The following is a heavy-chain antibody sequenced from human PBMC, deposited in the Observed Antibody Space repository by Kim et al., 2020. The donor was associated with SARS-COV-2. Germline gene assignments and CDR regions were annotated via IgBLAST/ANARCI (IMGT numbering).Heavy chain of an antibody. CDR2: INPNSGGT. Sequence: ASVKVSCKASGYTFTGYYMHWVRQAPGQGLEWMGRINPNSGGTNYAQKFQGRVTMTRDTSISTAYMELSRLRSDDTAVYYCAREPPYYDILTGYPTDYYYCYVGVWGKGTAVTVSS. D-gene: IGHD3-9*01. CDR1: GYTFTGYY. V-gene: IGHV1-2*06. CDR3: AREPPYYDILTGYPTDYYYCYVGV. J-gene: IGHJ6*03.